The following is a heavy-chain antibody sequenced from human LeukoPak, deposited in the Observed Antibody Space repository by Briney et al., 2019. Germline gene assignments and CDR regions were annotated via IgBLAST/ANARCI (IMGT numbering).Heavy chain of an antibody. CDR3: ARESPQRSGYSYTH. CDR2: INAGNGDT. Sequence: ASVKVSCKASGGTFSSYAISWVRQAPGQRLEWMGWINAGNGDTRYSQKFQGRVTITRDTSASTAYVEVSSLRSEDTGVYYCARESPQRSGYSYTHWGQGTLVTVSS. D-gene: IGHD5-18*01. CDR1: GGTFSSYA. V-gene: IGHV1-3*01. J-gene: IGHJ4*02.